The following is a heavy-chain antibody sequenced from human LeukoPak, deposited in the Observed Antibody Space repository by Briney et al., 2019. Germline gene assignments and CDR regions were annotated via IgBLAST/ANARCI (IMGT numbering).Heavy chain of an antibody. CDR3: AKGVRRWLHLPLGH. V-gene: IGHV3-33*06. D-gene: IGHD5-24*01. CDR1: GFTFSSYG. J-gene: IGHJ4*02. Sequence: GGSLRLSCAASGFTFSSYGMHWVRQAPGKGLEWVAVIWYDGSNKYYADSVKGRFTISRDNSKNTLYLQMNSLRAEDTAVYYCAKGVRRWLHLPLGHWGQGTLVTVSS. CDR2: IWYDGSNK.